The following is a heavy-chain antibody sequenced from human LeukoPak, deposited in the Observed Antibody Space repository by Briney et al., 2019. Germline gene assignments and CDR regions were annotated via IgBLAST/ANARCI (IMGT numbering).Heavy chain of an antibody. D-gene: IGHD2-15*01. CDR3: AKDLVGYCSGGSCYPFDY. CDR1: GFTFSSYG. CDR2: IRYDGSNK. J-gene: IGHJ4*02. Sequence: PGGSLRLSCAASGFTFSSYGMHWVRQAPGKGLEWVAFIRYDGSNKYYADSVKGRFTISRDNSKNTLYLQMNSLITEDTAVHYCAKDLVGYCSGGSCYPFDYWGQGTLVTVSS. V-gene: IGHV3-30*02.